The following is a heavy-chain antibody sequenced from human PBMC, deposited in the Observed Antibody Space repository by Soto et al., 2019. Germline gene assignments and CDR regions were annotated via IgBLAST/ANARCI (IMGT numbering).Heavy chain of an antibody. V-gene: IGHV3-33*01. J-gene: IGHJ6*02. CDR1: GFPFRRYG. D-gene: IGHD3-3*01. CDR3: ARDSLPSYYDFWSGYPGSDYYYGMDV. Sequence: PGGSLRLSGAASGFPFRRYGMHWVRQAPGKGLEWVAVIWYDGSNKYYADSVKGRFTISRDNSKNTLYLQMNSLRAEDTAVYYCARDSLPSYYDFWSGYPGSDYYYGMDVWGQGTTVTVSS. CDR2: IWYDGSNK.